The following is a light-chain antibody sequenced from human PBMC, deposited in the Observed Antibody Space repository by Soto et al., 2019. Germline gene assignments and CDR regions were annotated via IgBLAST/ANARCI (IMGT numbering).Light chain of an antibody. Sequence: QSALTQPPSASGSPGQSVTISCTGTSSDVGGYNYVSWYQQHPGKAPKPMIYEVSKRPSGVPDRFSGSKSGNTASLTVSGLQAEDEADYYCSSYAGSNNSVFGGGTKLTVL. CDR1: SSDVGGYNY. CDR3: SSYAGSNNSV. CDR2: EVS. J-gene: IGLJ2*01. V-gene: IGLV2-8*01.